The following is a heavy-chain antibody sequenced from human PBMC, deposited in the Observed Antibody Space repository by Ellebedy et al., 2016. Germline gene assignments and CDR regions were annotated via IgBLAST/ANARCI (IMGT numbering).Heavy chain of an antibody. CDR3: AREAKAGELLAYYGMDV. Sequence: GGSLRLSCAASGFTFSSYWMHWVRQAPGKGLVWVSRINSDGSSTSYADSVKGRFTISRDNAKNTLYLQMNSLRAEDTAVYYCAREAKAGELLAYYGMDVWGQGTTVTVSS. CDR2: INSDGSST. V-gene: IGHV3-74*01. D-gene: IGHD3-10*01. J-gene: IGHJ6*02. CDR1: GFTFSSYW.